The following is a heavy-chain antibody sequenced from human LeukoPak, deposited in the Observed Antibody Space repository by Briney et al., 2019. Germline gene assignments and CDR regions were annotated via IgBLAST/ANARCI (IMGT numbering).Heavy chain of an antibody. CDR3: ARGRIKMTTTTAYYGLDV. V-gene: IGHV3-30-3*01. J-gene: IGHJ6*02. CDR1: GFSFSPYS. Sequence: GGSLRLSCAASGFSFSPYSMHWVRQAPGKGLEWVAFISYDGTNKNYADSVKGRFTISGDNSKNTLYLQMNSLNTEDTAVYYCARGRIKMTTTTAYYGLDVWGQGTTVTVSS. CDR2: ISYDGTNK. D-gene: IGHD5-24*01.